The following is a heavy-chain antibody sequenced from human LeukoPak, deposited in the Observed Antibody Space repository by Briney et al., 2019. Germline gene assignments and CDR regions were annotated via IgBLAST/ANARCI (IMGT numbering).Heavy chain of an antibody. D-gene: IGHD3-10*01. CDR1: GVSISSYY. CDR3: AGGVTMVRGAPVSNCFDP. V-gene: IGHV4-59*01. Sequence: SGTLSLSCAVSGVSISSYYWSWIRQSPGKGLECIAYIHYTRSTNYNPSLKSRVTISVETSTNQSPLMLSSVIAADKTVVYCAGGVTMVRGAPVSNCFDPWGQGTLVTVSS. CDR2: IHYTRST. J-gene: IGHJ5*02.